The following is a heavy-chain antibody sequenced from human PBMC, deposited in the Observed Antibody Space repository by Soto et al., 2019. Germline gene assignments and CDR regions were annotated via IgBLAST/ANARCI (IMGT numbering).Heavy chain of an antibody. D-gene: IGHD6-6*01. Sequence: PSETLSLTCTVSGASIGGSSYYWGWIRQPPGKGLEWIANIYHSGRTHYNPSLKSRLTISVDTSKNHFSLKLTSVTAADTAVYYCARGVVPDVWGQGTTVTVSS. J-gene: IGHJ6*02. CDR1: GASIGGSSYY. V-gene: IGHV4-39*02. CDR2: IYHSGRT. CDR3: ARGVVPDV.